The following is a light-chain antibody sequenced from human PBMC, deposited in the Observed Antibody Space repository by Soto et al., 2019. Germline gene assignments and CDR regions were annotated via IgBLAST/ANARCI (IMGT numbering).Light chain of an antibody. Sequence: QAVVTQPPSASGSLGQSVAISCTGTSSDVGATDYVSWYQHHSGKAPKLLLYEVNKRPSGVPDRFSGSKSGNTASLTVSVLQADDEADYYCISHAGTSNVLGTGTKVTVL. J-gene: IGLJ1*01. V-gene: IGLV2-8*01. CDR2: EVN. CDR1: SSDVGATDY. CDR3: ISHAGTSNV.